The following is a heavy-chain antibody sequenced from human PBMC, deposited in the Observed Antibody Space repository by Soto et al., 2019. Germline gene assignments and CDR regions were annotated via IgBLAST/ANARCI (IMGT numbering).Heavy chain of an antibody. V-gene: IGHV1-69*13. CDR2: IIPIFGTA. Sequence: SVKVSCKASGGTFSSYAISWVRQAPGQGLEWMGGIIPIFGTANYAQKFQGRVTITADESTSTAYMELSSLRSEDTAVYYCAMGQDYYYYYGMDVWGQGTTVTVSS. CDR3: AMGQDYYYYYGMDV. J-gene: IGHJ6*02. CDR1: GGTFSSYA. D-gene: IGHD3-16*01.